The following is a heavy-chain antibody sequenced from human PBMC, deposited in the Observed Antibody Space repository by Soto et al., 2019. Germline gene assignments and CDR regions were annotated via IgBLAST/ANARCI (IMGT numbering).Heavy chain of an antibody. Sequence: EVQLVESGGGLVQPGESLRLSCAASGFTFTTYWMHWVRQAPGKGLVWVSRISRDGIVTTYAESVKGRFTISRDNTKNTLYLQMNSLRVEDTAVYYCGPLGNFGVVMGHWGQGTLVTVSS. CDR3: GPLGNFGVVMGH. CDR1: GFTFTTYW. V-gene: IGHV3-74*03. D-gene: IGHD3-3*01. CDR2: ISRDGIVT. J-gene: IGHJ4*02.